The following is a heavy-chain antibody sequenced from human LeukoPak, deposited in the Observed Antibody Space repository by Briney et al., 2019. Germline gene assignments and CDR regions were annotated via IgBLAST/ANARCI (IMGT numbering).Heavy chain of an antibody. V-gene: IGHV3-30-3*01. J-gene: IGHJ4*02. CDR3: ARDATIFSSFDY. Sequence: GRSLRLSCAASGFTFSSYAMHWVRQAPGKGLEWVAVISYDGSNKYYADSVKGRFTISRDNSKNTLYLQMNSPRAEDTAVYYCARDATIFSSFDYWGQGTLVTVSS. D-gene: IGHD3-9*01. CDR2: ISYDGSNK. CDR1: GFTFSSYA.